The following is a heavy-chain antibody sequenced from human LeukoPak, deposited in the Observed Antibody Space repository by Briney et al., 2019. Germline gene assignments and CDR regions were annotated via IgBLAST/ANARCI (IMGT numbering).Heavy chain of an antibody. CDR2: ISGTGGST. V-gene: IGHV3-23*01. Sequence: GGSLRLSCAASGFTFSSYAMSWVRQAPGKGLEWVSTISGTGGSTYYADSVKGQFTISRDNSKNTLYLQMNSLRAEDTAVYYCAKDSRYYYDSSGYYPLGGAFDIWGQGTMVTVSS. CDR1: GFTFSSYA. CDR3: AKDSRYYYDSSGYYPLGGAFDI. J-gene: IGHJ3*02. D-gene: IGHD3-22*01.